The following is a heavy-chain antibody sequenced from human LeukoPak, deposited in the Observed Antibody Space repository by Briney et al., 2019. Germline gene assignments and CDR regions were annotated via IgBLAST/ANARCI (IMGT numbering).Heavy chain of an antibody. D-gene: IGHD6-19*01. Sequence: SETLSLTCTVSGGSISSYYWSWIRQPPGKGLEWIGYIYYGGSTNYKPSLKSRVTISVDTSKNQFSLKLSSVTAADTAVYYCARTTIAVAEIDYWGQGTLVTVSS. CDR3: ARTTIAVAEIDY. CDR2: IYYGGST. V-gene: IGHV4-59*08. CDR1: GGSISSYY. J-gene: IGHJ4*02.